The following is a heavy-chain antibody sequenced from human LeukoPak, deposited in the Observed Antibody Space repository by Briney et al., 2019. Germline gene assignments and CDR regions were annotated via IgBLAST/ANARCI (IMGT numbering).Heavy chain of an antibody. CDR2: IYSGGGT. V-gene: IGHV3-53*01. Sequence: PGGSPRLSCAASGFTVSSNYMSWVRQAPGKGLEWVSVIYSGGGTYYADSVKGRFTISRDNSKNTLYLQMNSLRAEDTAVYYCAREFAPNYYYYMDVWGKGTTVTVSS. CDR3: AREFAPNYYYYMDV. J-gene: IGHJ6*03. D-gene: IGHD3-16*01. CDR1: GFTVSSNY.